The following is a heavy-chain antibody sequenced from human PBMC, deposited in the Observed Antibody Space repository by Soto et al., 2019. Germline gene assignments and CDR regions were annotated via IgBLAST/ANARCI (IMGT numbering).Heavy chain of an antibody. CDR1: GDSVSSNSAA. D-gene: IGHD1-1*01. V-gene: IGHV6-1*01. CDR3: VRVDWNDAGS. CDR2: TRYTSKWYT. J-gene: IGHJ5*02. Sequence: SQTLSLTCAISGDSVSSNSAAWGWIRQSPSRGLEWLGRTRYTSKWYTEYAESVKSRITINADTSKNHFSLQLRSVTPEDTAVYYCVRVDWNDAGSWGQGTQVTVSS.